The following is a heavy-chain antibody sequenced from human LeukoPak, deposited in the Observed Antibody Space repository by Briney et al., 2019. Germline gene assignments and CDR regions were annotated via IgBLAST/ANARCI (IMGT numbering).Heavy chain of an antibody. Sequence: GGSLRLFCAASGFTVSSNYMSWVRQAPGKGLEWVSVIYSGGSTYYADSVKGRFTISRDNSKNTLYLQMNSLRAEDTAVYYCARVSPYYYDSSGYPPAHWFDPWGQGTLVTVSS. J-gene: IGHJ5*02. CDR1: GFTVSSNY. V-gene: IGHV3-53*01. CDR3: ARVSPYYYDSSGYPPAHWFDP. CDR2: IYSGGST. D-gene: IGHD3-22*01.